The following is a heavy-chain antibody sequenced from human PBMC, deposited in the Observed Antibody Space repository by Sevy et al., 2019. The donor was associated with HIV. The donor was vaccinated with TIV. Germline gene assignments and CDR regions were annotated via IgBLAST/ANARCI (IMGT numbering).Heavy chain of an antibody. CDR1: GFTFSSYA. Sequence: GGSLRLSCAASGFTFSSYAMHWVRQAPSKGLEWVAVISYDGSNKYYADSVKGRFTISRDNSKNTLYLQMNSLRAEDTAVYYCARDVGRGYNAFDIWGQGTMVTVSS. D-gene: IGHD5-12*01. V-gene: IGHV3-30-3*01. CDR2: ISYDGSNK. CDR3: ARDVGRGYNAFDI. J-gene: IGHJ3*02.